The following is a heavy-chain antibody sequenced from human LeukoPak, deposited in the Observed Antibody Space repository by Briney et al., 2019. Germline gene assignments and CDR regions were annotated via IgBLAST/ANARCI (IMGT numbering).Heavy chain of an antibody. V-gene: IGHV3-7*01. CDR3: ARPQGSSWSIGAEYFQH. Sequence: PGGSLRLSCAASGFTFSRYSMNWVRQAPGKGLEWVANIKQDGSEKYYVDSVKGRFTISRDNSKNTLYLQMNSLRAEDTAVYYCARPQGSSWSIGAEYFQHWGQGTLVTVSS. CDR2: IKQDGSEK. J-gene: IGHJ1*01. CDR1: GFTFSRYS. D-gene: IGHD6-13*01.